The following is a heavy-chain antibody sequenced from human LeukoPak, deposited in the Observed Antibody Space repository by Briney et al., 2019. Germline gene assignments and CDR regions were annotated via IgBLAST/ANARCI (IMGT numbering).Heavy chain of an antibody. J-gene: IGHJ6*03. D-gene: IGHD6-6*01. CDR1: GNSFTIYW. CDR3: ATASLYNSSSYYYYYMDV. V-gene: IGHV5-51*01. Sequence: GESLKISCKGSGNSFTIYWIGWVRQMPGKGLEWRGIIYPGDSDTRYSPSFQGQVTISADKSISTAYLQWSSLKASDTAMYYCATASLYNSSSYYYYYMDVWGKGTTVTVSS. CDR2: IYPGDSDT.